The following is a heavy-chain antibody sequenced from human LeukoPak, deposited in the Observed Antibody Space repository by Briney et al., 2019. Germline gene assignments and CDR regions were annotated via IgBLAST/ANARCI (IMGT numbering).Heavy chain of an antibody. CDR2: ISTSSSYI. CDR1: GFTFSSYT. V-gene: IGHV3-21*01. J-gene: IGHJ6*03. Sequence: GGSLRLSCAASGFTFSSYTMNWVRQAPGKGLEWVSSISTSSSYIYYADSVKGRFTISRDNAKNSLYLQMNSLRGEDTALYYCARDGDTVLTRGYYYYMDVWGKGTTVTVSS. D-gene: IGHD4-23*01. CDR3: ARDGDTVLTRGYYYYMDV.